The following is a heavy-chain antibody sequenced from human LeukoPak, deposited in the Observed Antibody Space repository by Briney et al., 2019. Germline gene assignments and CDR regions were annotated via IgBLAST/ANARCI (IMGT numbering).Heavy chain of an antibody. J-gene: IGHJ3*02. Sequence: ASVKVSCKASGYTFTSYGISWVRQAPGQGLEWIGWISAYNGNTNYAQKLQGRVTMTTDTSTSTAYMELRSLRSDDTALYFRARASIRDFDWNAFDIWGQGTMVTVSS. D-gene: IGHD3-9*01. CDR1: GYTFTSYG. CDR2: ISAYNGNT. CDR3: ARASIRDFDWNAFDI. V-gene: IGHV1-18*01.